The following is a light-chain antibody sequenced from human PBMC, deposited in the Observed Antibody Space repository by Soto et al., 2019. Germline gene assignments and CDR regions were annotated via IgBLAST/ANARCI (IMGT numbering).Light chain of an antibody. CDR2: EGS. V-gene: IGLV2-23*01. CDR1: SSDVGSYNL. CDR3: CSYAGSSTPVV. J-gene: IGLJ2*01. Sequence: QSALTQPASVSVSPGQSITISCTGTSSDVGSYNLVSWYQQHPGKAPKLMIYEGSKRPSGVSNRFSGSKSGNTASLTISGLQAEDDADYYCCSYAGSSTPVVFGGGTKLTVL.